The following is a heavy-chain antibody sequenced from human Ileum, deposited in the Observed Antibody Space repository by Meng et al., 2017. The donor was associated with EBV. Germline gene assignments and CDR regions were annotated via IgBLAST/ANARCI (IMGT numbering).Heavy chain of an antibody. CDR1: GGSFSGYY. D-gene: IGHD3-10*01. V-gene: IGHV4-34*01. J-gene: IGHJ5*02. Sequence: QVQLQQWGAXLLKPXXXLSLTCAXFGGSFSGYYWSWIRQPPGKGLEWIGEINHSGSTNYNPSLKSRVTISVDTSKNQFSLKLSSVTAADTAVYYCARGRPPPYYYGSGSYNWFDPWGQGPLVTVSS. CDR2: INHSGST. CDR3: ARGRPPPYYYGSGSYNWFDP.